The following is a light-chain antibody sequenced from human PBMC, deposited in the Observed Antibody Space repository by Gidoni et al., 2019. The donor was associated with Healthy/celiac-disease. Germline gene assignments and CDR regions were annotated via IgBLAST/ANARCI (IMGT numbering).Light chain of an antibody. Sequence: DIQMTQSPSSLSASVGDRVTITCRASQSISSYLNWYQQKPGKAPKLLIYAASRLQSGVPSRFSGSGSGTDFTLTISSLQPEDFATYYCQQSYSTPRYTFXQXTKLEIK. CDR3: QQSYSTPRYT. CDR2: AAS. J-gene: IGKJ2*01. CDR1: QSISSY. V-gene: IGKV1-39*01.